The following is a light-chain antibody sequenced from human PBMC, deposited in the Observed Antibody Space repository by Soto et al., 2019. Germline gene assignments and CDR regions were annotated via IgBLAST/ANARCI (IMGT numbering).Light chain of an antibody. CDR2: DNN. CDR3: QSYDSSHVV. J-gene: IGLJ2*01. V-gene: IGLV1-40*01. Sequence: QSVLTQPPSVSGAPGQRVTISCTGSSSDIGAGYDVHWYQQLPGTAPKLLIYDNNSRPSGVPDRFSGSKSGTSASLAITGLQAEDEADYYCQSYDSSHVVFGGGTQLTVL. CDR1: SSDIGAGYD.